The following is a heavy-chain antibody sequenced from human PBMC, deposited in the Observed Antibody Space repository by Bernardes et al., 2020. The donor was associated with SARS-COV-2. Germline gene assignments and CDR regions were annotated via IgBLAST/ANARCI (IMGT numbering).Heavy chain of an antibody. V-gene: IGHV3-74*01. CDR1: GFTFSNYW. CDR2: INSDGRTT. Sequence: GGSLRLSCAASGFTFSNYWMHWVRQAPGKGLVWVSRINSDGRTTTYADSVKGRFTISRDNTKNTLYLQMNSLRAEDTGVYYCVRGPSDGHGRFEYWGQGTLGTVSS. J-gene: IGHJ4*02. CDR3: VRGPSDGHGRFEY.